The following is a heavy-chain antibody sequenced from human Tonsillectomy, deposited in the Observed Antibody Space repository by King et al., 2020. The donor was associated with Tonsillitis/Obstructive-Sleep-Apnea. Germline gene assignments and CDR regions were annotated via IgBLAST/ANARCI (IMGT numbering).Heavy chain of an antibody. V-gene: IGHV2-5*02. CDR3: ARGHYTSDAFEI. D-gene: IGHD3-10*01. Sequence: TLKESGPTLVKPTQTLTLTCTFSGFSLTTGGVGVGWIRQPPGKALEWLALIYWDDDKTYSPSLKSRLTITKNTSKNQVVLTMPNMDPVDTATYFCARGHYTSDAFEIWGQGTMVTVSS. CDR1: GFSLTTGGVG. CDR2: IYWDDDK. J-gene: IGHJ3*02.